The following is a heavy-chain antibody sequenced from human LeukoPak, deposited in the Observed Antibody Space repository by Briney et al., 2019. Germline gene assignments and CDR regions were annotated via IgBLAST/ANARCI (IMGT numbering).Heavy chain of an antibody. D-gene: IGHD5-18*01. J-gene: IGHJ5*02. V-gene: IGHV3-21*01. CDR3: AGAAVVAATGYSYGYGSWFDP. Sequence: PGGSLRLSCAASGFTFSSYSMNWVRQAPGKGLEWVSSISSSSSYIYYADSVKGRFTISRDNAKNSLYLQMNSLRAEDTAVYYCAGAAVVAATGYSYGYGSWFDPWGQGTLVTVSS. CDR1: GFTFSSYS. CDR2: ISSSSSYI.